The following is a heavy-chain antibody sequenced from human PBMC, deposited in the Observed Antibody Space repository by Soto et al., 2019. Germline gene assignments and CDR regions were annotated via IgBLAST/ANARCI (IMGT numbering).Heavy chain of an antibody. J-gene: IGHJ4*02. D-gene: IGHD3-22*01. V-gene: IGHV4-34*01. CDR1: GESFSGYY. CDR3: ARGEDYYDSSGSVIVTVDF. Sequence: SKNPSLTCAVYGESFSGYYWSWIRQPPGKGLEWIGEINHSGSTNYNPSLKSRVTISVDTSKNQFSLKLSSVTAADTAVYYCARGEDYYDSSGSVIVTVDFCARGTLVTSP. CDR2: INHSGST.